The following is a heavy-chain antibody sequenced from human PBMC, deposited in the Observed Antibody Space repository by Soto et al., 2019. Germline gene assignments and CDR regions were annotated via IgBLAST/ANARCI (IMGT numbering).Heavy chain of an antibody. D-gene: IGHD3-22*01. Sequence: QVQLQQWGAGLLKPSETLSLTCAVYGGSFSGYYWSWIHQPPGKGLEWIGEINHSGSTNYNPSLKSRVTISVDTSKNQFSLKLSSVTAADTAVYYCARGRGYYDSSGYRGHYFDYWGQGTLVTVSS. J-gene: IGHJ4*02. V-gene: IGHV4-34*01. CDR2: INHSGST. CDR1: GGSFSGYY. CDR3: ARGRGYYDSSGYRGHYFDY.